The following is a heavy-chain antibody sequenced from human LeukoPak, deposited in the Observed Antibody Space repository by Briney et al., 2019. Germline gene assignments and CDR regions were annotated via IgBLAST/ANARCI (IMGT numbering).Heavy chain of an antibody. D-gene: IGHD3-10*01. CDR1: GFTFSSYA. Sequence: PGGSLRLSCAASGFTFSSYAMSWVRQAPGKGLEWVSVISGGGSSTNYADSVKGRFTISRDNSKNTLYLQMNSLRAEDTAVYYCARWFGDGYFDYWGQGTLVTVSS. CDR2: ISGGGSST. J-gene: IGHJ4*02. CDR3: ARWFGDGYFDY. V-gene: IGHV3-23*01.